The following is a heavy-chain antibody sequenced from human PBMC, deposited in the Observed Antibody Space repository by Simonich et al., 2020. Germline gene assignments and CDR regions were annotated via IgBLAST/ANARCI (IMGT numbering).Heavy chain of an antibody. Sequence: QVQLVQSGAEVKKPGASVKVSCKASGYTFTGYYRHWVRQAPGQGLEWRGWINPNSGGTNYAQKCQGRVTMTRDTSISTAYMELSRLRSDDTAVYYCARSAGSTGDFDYWGQGTLVTVSS. D-gene: IGHD7-27*01. CDR1: GYTFTGYY. J-gene: IGHJ4*02. V-gene: IGHV1-2*02. CDR3: ARSAGSTGDFDY. CDR2: INPNSGGT.